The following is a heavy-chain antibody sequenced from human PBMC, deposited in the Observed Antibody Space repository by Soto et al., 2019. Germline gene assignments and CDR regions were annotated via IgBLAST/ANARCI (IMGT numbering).Heavy chain of an antibody. CDR3: ARELGMGYYYGRDV. D-gene: IGHD7-27*01. CDR2: IIPIFGTA. V-gene: IGHV1-69*12. CDR1: GGTFSSYA. J-gene: IGHJ6*02. Sequence: QVQLVQSGAEVKKPGSSVKVSCKASGGTFSSYAISWVRQVPGQGLEWMGGIIPIFGTANYAQKFQGRVTTTAHESTSTADRELSSLRAEDTAVYYCARELGMGYYYGRDVWGQGTTVTVSS.